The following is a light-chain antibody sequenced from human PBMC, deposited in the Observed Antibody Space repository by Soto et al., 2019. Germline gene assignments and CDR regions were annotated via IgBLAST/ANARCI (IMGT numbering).Light chain of an antibody. CDR2: GAS. CDR1: QSVSSN. Sequence: EIVMTQSPATLSVSPGERATLSCRASQSVSSNLAWYQQKPGQAPRLLIYGASTRAPGFPARFSGSGSGTDFTLTISSLQSEDFAVYYCQQYNNWPPITFGQGTRLEIK. J-gene: IGKJ5*01. V-gene: IGKV3-15*01. CDR3: QQYNNWPPIT.